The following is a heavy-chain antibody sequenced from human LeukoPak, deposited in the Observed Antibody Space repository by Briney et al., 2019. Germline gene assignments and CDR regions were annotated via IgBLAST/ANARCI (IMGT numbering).Heavy chain of an antibody. CDR3: AKGQNSIYYYYYMDV. D-gene: IGHD4-11*01. CDR2: ITSGGTTI. Sequence: GGSLRLSCAASGFTFRTYNMNWVRQAPGKGLEWVSYITSGGTTIYYADSVKGRFTISRDNAKNSLYLQMNSLRAEDTAVYYCAKGQNSIYYYYYMDVWGKGTTVTVSS. CDR1: GFTFRTYN. V-gene: IGHV3-48*01. J-gene: IGHJ6*03.